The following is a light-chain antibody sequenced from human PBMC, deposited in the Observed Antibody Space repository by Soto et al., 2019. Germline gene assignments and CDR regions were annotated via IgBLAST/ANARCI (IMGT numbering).Light chain of an antibody. CDR3: SSYTSSSTLWV. CDR2: DVS. J-gene: IGLJ3*02. Sequence: QSVLTQPASVSGSPGQSITISCTGTSSDVGGYNYVSWYQQHPGKAPKLMIYDVSNRPSGVSNRFSGSKSGNTASLTISGLQAEDEADYYCSSYTSSSTLWVFGGGNKLTV. CDR1: SSDVGGYNY. V-gene: IGLV2-14*01.